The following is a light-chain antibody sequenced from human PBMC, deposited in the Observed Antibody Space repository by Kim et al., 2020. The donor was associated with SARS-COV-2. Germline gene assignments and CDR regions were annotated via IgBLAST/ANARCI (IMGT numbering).Light chain of an antibody. CDR2: AAS. Sequence: DIQMTQSPSSLSASVGDRVTITCRASQSITNYLNWYQQKPGKAPKFLIYAASTLQSGVPSRFSGSGSGTDFTLTISSLQPDDFATYYCQQSYTKPRTFGQGTKVEIK. V-gene: IGKV1-39*01. CDR1: QSITNY. J-gene: IGKJ1*01. CDR3: QQSYTKPRT.